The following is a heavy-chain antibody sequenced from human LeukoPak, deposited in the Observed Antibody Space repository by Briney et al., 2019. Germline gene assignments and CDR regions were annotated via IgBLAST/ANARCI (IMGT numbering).Heavy chain of an antibody. CDR2: ISYDGSKI. D-gene: IGHD2/OR15-2a*01. Sequence: GGSLRLSCAASGFTFSSYPLHWVRQAPGKGLEWVTLISYDGSKIYYADSVKGRFTVSRDTSKNTLYLQMNSLRVEDTAVYYCARGIIDWGQGTLVTVSS. J-gene: IGHJ4*02. CDR1: GFTFSSYP. CDR3: ARGIID. V-gene: IGHV3-30*14.